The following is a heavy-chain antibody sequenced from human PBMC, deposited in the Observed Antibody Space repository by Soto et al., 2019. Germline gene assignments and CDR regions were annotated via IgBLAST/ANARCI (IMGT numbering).Heavy chain of an antibody. Sequence: QVQLQQWGAGLLKPSETLSLTCAVYGGSFSGHYWSWIRQPPGKGLDWIGEINLFGSSNYNPSLKSRLTLSIDMSKRQFSLKLSSVTAADTAVYYCARVVGLCIIATSDEALDIWGQGTTVTVSS. CDR3: ARVVGLCIIATSDEALDI. J-gene: IGHJ3*02. V-gene: IGHV4-34*01. CDR2: INLFGSS. CDR1: GGSFSGHY. D-gene: IGHD1-20*01.